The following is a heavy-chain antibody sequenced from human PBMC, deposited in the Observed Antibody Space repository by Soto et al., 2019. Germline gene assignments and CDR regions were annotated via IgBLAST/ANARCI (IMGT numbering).Heavy chain of an antibody. CDR3: AHTYYASSASDY. D-gene: IGHD3-22*01. V-gene: IGHV2-5*02. J-gene: IGHJ4*02. CDR2: IYWDADK. Sequence: QITLKESGPTLVKPTQTLTLTCTFSGFSLSTSGVGVGWIRQPPGKALEWLALIYWDADKRYSPSLKSRLTVXKXXSKNQVVLTMTNMDPVDTATYYCAHTYYASSASDYWGQGTLVTVSS. CDR1: GFSLSTSGVG.